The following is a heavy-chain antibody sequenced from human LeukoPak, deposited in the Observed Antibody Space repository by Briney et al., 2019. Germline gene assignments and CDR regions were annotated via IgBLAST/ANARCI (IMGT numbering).Heavy chain of an antibody. CDR1: GGSISSYY. V-gene: IGHV4-4*07. J-gene: IGHJ4*02. D-gene: IGHD3-22*01. CDR2: MYTSGST. Sequence: SETLSLTCTVSGGSISSYYWSWIRQPAGKGLEWIGRMYTSGSTNYNPSLKSRVTMSVDTSKNQFSLKLSSVTAADTAVYYCAREGNYYDRSGYYYWYFDYWGQGTLVTVSS. CDR3: AREGNYYDRSGYYYWYFDY.